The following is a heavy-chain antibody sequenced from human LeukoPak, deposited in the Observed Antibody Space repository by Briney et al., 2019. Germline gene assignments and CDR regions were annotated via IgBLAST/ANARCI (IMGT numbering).Heavy chain of an antibody. V-gene: IGHV3-30-3*01. CDR2: ISYDGSNK. D-gene: IGHD3-10*01. CDR1: GFTFSSYA. J-gene: IGHJ2*01. Sequence: PGRSLRLSCAASGFTFSSYAMHWVRQAPGKGLEWVAVISYDGSNKYYADSVKGRFTISRDNSKNTLYLQMNSLRAEDTAVYYCARDLLEYGSGSYGPGWYFDLWGRGTLVTVSS. CDR3: ARDLLEYGSGSYGPGWYFDL.